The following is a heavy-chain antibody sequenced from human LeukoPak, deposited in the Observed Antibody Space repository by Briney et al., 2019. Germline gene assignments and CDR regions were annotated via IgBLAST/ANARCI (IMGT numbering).Heavy chain of an antibody. CDR2: INHSGST. CDR1: GGSFSGYY. CDR3: ARGYHYDSSGWWEGIDYFDY. J-gene: IGHJ4*02. V-gene: IGHV4-34*01. D-gene: IGHD3-22*01. Sequence: KSSETLSLTCAVYGGSFSGYYWSWIRQPPGKGLEWIGEINHSGSTNYNPSLKSRVTISVDTSKNQFSLKLSSVTAADTAVYYCARGYHYDSSGWWEGIDYFDYWGQGTLVTVSS.